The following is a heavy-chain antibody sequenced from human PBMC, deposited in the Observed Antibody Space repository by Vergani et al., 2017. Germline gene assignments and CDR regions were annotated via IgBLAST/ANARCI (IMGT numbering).Heavy chain of an antibody. D-gene: IGHD3-16*01. J-gene: IGHJ6*03. CDR2: ISYDGSKT. V-gene: IGHV3-33*05. Sequence: QVQLVESGGGVVQPGTSLRLSCEASGFKFSQFGMHWVRQGPGKVLEWVAFISYDGSKTQYADSEKGRVTISRDNSKNTVGLEMSSLRLDDTATYYCARDVWDCSGISCFLRAGEFYYLDVWGQGTTVTVSS. CDR1: GFKFSQFG. CDR3: ARDVWDCSGISCFLRAGEFYYLDV.